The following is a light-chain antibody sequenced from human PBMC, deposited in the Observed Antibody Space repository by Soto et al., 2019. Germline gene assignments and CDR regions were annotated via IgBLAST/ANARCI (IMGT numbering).Light chain of an antibody. Sequence: EIVLTQSPGTLSLSPWERATLSCRASQSVGTYLAWYQQKPGQSPWLLMFDVSNRATGIPARFSGSGSGTDFTLTISSLEPEDFGVYYCQHRSIWPVSFGQGTRLEIK. CDR1: QSVGTY. CDR2: DVS. J-gene: IGKJ5*01. CDR3: QHRSIWPVS. V-gene: IGKV3-11*01.